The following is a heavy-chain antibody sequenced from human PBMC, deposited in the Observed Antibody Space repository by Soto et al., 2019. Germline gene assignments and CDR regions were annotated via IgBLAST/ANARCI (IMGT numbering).Heavy chain of an antibody. D-gene: IGHD2-2*01. Sequence: ASVKVSCKASGYTFTSYYMHWVRQAPGKGLEWMGIINPSGGSTSYAQKFQGRVTMTRDTSTSTVYMELSSLRSEDTAVYYCAREALHIYCSSTSCYFDYWGQGTLVTVSS. CDR1: GYTFTSYY. CDR2: INPSGGST. CDR3: AREALHIYCSSTSCYFDY. J-gene: IGHJ4*02. V-gene: IGHV1-46*01.